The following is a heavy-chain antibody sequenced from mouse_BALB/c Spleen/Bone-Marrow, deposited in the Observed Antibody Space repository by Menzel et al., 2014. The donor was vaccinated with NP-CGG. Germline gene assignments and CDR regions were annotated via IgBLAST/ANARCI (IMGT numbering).Heavy chain of an antibody. V-gene: IGHV3-6*02. CDR1: GYSITSGYY. CDR2: ISYDGSN. CDR3: ARDRYFDY. J-gene: IGHJ2*01. Sequence: EVQVVESGPGLVKPSQSLSLTCSVTGYSITSGYYWNWIRQFPGNKLEWMGCISYDGSNNYNPSLKNRISITRDTSKNQFFLKLNSVTTEDTATYYCARDRYFDYWGQGTTLTVSS.